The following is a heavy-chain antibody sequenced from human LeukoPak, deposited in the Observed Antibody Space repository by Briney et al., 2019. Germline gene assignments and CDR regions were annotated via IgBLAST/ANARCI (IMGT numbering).Heavy chain of an antibody. J-gene: IGHJ3*02. Sequence: ASVKVSCKASGYTFTSDINWVRQATGQGLEWMGWMNPSSGNTDYAPKFQGRVTMTRDISIRTAYMELSSLRSEDTAVYYCARGAVSRDCSGGSCYHFDIWGQGTTVTVSS. D-gene: IGHD2-15*01. CDR3: ARGAVSRDCSGGSCYHFDI. V-gene: IGHV1-8*01. CDR2: MNPSSGNT. CDR1: GYTFTSD.